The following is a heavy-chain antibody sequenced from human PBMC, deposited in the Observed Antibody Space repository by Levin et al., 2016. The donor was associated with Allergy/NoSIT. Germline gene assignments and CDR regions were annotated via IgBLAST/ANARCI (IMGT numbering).Heavy chain of an antibody. D-gene: IGHD6-13*01. V-gene: IGHV2-5*02. CDR2: IYWDDDK. CDR3: AHRLAYSSRQIGGWFDP. J-gene: IGHJ5*02. Sequence: WIRQPPGKALEWLALIYWDDDKRYSPSLKTRLTIAKDTSKNQVVLTMTNMDPVDTATYFCAHRLAYSSRQIGGWFDPWGQGTLVTVSS.